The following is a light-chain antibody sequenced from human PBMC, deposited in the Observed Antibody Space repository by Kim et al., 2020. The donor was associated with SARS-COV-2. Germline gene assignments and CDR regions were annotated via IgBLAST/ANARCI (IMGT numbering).Light chain of an antibody. V-gene: IGKV3-11*01. CDR2: DAS. J-gene: IGKJ4*01. CDR3: QQRSNWPLT. Sequence: LSPGERATLACRASQSVSSDLAWYQQKPGQAPRILIYDASTRATGIPARFSGSGAGTDYTLTISSLEPEDFAVYYCQQRSNWPLTFGGGTKVDIK. CDR1: QSVSSD.